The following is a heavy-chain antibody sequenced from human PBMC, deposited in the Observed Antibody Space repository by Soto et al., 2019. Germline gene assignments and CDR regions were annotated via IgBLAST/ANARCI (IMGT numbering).Heavy chain of an antibody. CDR3: ARKLPVAGAHDAFDL. Sequence: QLLESGGGLVQPGGSLRLSCAASGFTFGDFPMSWVLQAPGKGLEWVSGISHTGGTTIYAASVKGRFIISRDNSQSSLWLQMTSLRAEDTAFYYCARKLPVAGAHDAFDLWGPGTLVTVS. J-gene: IGHJ3*01. CDR1: GFTFGDFP. V-gene: IGHV3-23*01. CDR2: ISHTGGTT. D-gene: IGHD6-19*01.